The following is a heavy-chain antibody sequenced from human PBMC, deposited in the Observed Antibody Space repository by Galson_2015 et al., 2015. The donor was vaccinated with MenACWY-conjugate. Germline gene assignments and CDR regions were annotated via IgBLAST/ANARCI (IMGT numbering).Heavy chain of an antibody. CDR2: IRSTSSTI. CDR3: ARDFVSGEYSSGMDV. Sequence: SLRLSCAASGFTFSTYSMNWVRQAPGKGLEWLSDIRSTSSTIFYADSVKGRFTISRDNAKNSLYLQMNSLRAEDTAIYYCARDFVSGEYSSGMDVSGQGTPVTVSS. D-gene: IGHD3-10*01. V-gene: IGHV3-48*04. CDR1: GFTFSTYS. J-gene: IGHJ6*02.